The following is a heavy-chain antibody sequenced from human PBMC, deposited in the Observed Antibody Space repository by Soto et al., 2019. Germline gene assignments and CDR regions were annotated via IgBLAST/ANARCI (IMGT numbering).Heavy chain of an antibody. J-gene: IGHJ2*01. Sequence: EVQLLESEGDLVQPGRSLRLSCAAAGLTFSSYAMSWVRQAPGKGLEWVSVISGSGGSTYYADSVKGRFTISRDNSKSILYLQMNSLRAEDTAVYYCAKRTPGWYFDLWGRGTLVTVSS. CDR3: AKRTPGWYFDL. V-gene: IGHV3-23*01. CDR2: ISGSGGST. CDR1: GLTFSSYA.